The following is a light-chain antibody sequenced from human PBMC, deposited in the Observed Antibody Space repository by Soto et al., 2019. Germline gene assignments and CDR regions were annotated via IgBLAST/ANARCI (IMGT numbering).Light chain of an antibody. CDR3: SSYAGSSNV. J-gene: IGLJ1*01. CDR2: EVN. V-gene: IGLV2-8*01. CDR1: SSDVGGYNY. Sequence: QSVLTQPPSASGSPGQSAAISCTGISSDVGGYNYVSWYQQHPGKAPKLMIYEVNKRPSGVPDRFSGSKSGNTASLTVSGLQAEDEADYYCSSYAGSSNVFGTGTKVTVL.